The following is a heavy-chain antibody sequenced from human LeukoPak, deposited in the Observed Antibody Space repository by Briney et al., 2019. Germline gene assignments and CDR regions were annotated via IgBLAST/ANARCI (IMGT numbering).Heavy chain of an antibody. CDR2: IYYSGST. J-gene: IGHJ3*02. Sequence: SETLSLTCTVSGGSISSGDYYWSWIRQPPGKGLEWIGYIYYSGSTYYNPSLKSRVTIPVDTSKNQFSLKLSSVTAADTAVYYCARYCSGGSCWRDAFDIWGQGTMVTVSS. CDR3: ARYCSGGSCWRDAFDI. D-gene: IGHD2-15*01. V-gene: IGHV4-30-4*01. CDR1: GGSISSGDYY.